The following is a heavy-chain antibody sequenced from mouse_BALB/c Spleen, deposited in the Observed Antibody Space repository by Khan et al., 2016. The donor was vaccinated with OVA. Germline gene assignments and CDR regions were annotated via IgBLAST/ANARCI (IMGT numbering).Heavy chain of an antibody. D-gene: IGHD2-1*01. CDR2: IHPGSGDT. J-gene: IGHJ4*01. V-gene: IGHV1-54*01. CDR3: ERRVFGKLKDTMDY. Sequence: VQLQQSGTELVRPGTSVKVSCKASGYAFTNYLIEWLKQRPGQGLEWIGVIHPGSGDTNYNEKFKGKATLTTENSSSTAYMHLSSLTSDDYAVFFGERRVFGKLKDTMDYWGQGTSVTVSS. CDR1: GYAFTNYL.